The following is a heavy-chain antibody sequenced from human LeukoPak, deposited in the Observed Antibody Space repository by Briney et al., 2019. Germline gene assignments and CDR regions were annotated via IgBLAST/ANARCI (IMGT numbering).Heavy chain of an antibody. D-gene: IGHD3-16*01. CDR2: IYFTGTT. J-gene: IGHJ4*02. CDR3: VNGGSCLTK. Sequence: SETLSLTCTVSGGSISSYWSWIRRSPGKGLEWIGYIYFTGTTNYNPSLKSRLTISIDTSRNQFSLKLSSATAADTAIYYCVNGGSCLTKWGQGTLVTVSS. V-gene: IGHV4-59*01. CDR1: GGSISSY.